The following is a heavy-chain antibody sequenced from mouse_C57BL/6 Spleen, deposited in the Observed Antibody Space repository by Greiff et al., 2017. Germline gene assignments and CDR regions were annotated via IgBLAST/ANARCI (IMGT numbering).Heavy chain of an antibody. CDR1: GYTFTDYN. CDR2: INPNNGGT. D-gene: IGHD2-1*01. CDR3: ARGRIYYGNPYWYFDV. V-gene: IGHV1-18*01. J-gene: IGHJ1*03. Sequence: EVQLQQSGPELVKPGASVKIPCKASGYTFTDYNMDWVKQSHGKSLEWIGDINPNNGGTIYNQKFKGKATLTVDKSSSTAYMELRSLTSEDTAVYYCARGRIYYGNPYWYFDVWGTGTTVTVSS.